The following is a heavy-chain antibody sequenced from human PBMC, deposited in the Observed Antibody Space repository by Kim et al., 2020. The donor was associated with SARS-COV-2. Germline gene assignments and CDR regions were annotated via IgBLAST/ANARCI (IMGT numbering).Heavy chain of an antibody. CDR1: GFIFSTYS. D-gene: IGHD3-22*01. V-gene: IGHV3-48*04. CDR3: ARTDDSSFFAYLQALDI. J-gene: IGHJ3*02. CDR2: ISGSSNTI. Sequence: GGSLRLSCAASGFIFSTYSTTWVRQSPGKGLEWVSYISGSSNTIYYADSVKVRFTISRDNTKNSLYLQMNSLGVEDTTVYFCARTDDSSFFAYLQALDIWGQAAMVTVSS.